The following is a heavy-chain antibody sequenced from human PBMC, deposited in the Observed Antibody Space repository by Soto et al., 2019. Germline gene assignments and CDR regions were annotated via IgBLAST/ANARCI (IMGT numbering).Heavy chain of an antibody. D-gene: IGHD2-2*01. CDR1: GGTFSSYT. J-gene: IGHJ4*02. CDR3: ARDLLSIVVVPAANDYGDYALDY. V-gene: IGHV1-69*04. Sequence: GASVKVSCKASGGTFSSYTISWVRQAPGQGLEWMGRIIPILGIANYAQKFQGRVTITADKSTSTAYMELSSLRSEDTAVYYCARDLLSIVVVPAANDYGDYALDYWGQGTLVPVSS. CDR2: IIPILGIA.